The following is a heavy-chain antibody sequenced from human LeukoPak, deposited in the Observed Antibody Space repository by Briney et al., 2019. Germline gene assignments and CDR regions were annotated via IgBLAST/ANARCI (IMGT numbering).Heavy chain of an antibody. D-gene: IGHD3-10*01. CDR3: ASPDYYGSGSYYNPRYYYMDV. CDR2: IKQDGSEK. V-gene: IGHV3-7*01. J-gene: IGHJ6*03. CDR1: GFRLSSYW. Sequence: GGSLRLSCAGSGFRLSSYWMTWVRQAPGKGLEWVANIKQDGSEKYYVDSVEGRFSISRDNAQNSVFLQMNSLRAEDTAVYYCASPDYYGSGSYYNPRYYYMDVWGKGTTVTVSS.